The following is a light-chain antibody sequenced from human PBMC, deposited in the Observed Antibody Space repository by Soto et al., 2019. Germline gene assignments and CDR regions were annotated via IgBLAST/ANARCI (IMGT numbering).Light chain of an antibody. V-gene: IGKV3-20*01. J-gene: IGKJ5*01. CDR3: QQYNNWPPFT. Sequence: DIVLTQFPCTLSLSPGERATLSCRASQSVNTNYLAWYQQRPGQPPRLLIYGASTRAAGIPERFSGSGSGTDFTLTISRLEPEDFAVYYCQQYNNWPPFTFAQGTRLEI. CDR2: GAS. CDR1: QSVNTNY.